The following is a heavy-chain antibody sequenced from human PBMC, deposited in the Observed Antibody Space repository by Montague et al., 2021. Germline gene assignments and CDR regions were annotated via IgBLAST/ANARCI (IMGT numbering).Heavy chain of an antibody. D-gene: IGHD3-10*01. Sequence: SLRLSCAASGFPFSSYAMHWVRQAPGTGPEWVAIIWFDGSKKYYRDSVKGRFTISRDNSENTLHLQMNSLRAEDTAVYYCVKDSGYFYYMDVWGKGTTVTVSS. CDR1: GFPFSSYA. CDR2: IWFDGSKK. J-gene: IGHJ6*03. V-gene: IGHV3-33*06. CDR3: VKDSGYFYYMDV.